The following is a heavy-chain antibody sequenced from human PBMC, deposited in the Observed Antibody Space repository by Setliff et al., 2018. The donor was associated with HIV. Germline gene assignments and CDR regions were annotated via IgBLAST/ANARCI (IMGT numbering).Heavy chain of an antibody. V-gene: IGHV3-30*02. CDR3: APETMQGLDS. Sequence: GESLKISCATSGFSFRSYGMHWVRQAPGKGLEWVALIWSDETTKYYGESVTGRFTISRDNSKNTLFLQMHGLRPEDTGVYYCAPETMQGLDSWGQGTLVTVSS. J-gene: IGHJ4*02. D-gene: IGHD2-21*02. CDR2: IWSDETTK. CDR1: GFSFRSYG.